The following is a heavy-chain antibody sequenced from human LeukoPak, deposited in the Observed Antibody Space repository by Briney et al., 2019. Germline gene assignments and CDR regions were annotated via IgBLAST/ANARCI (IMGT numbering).Heavy chain of an antibody. CDR2: ISRNSRYI. V-gene: IGHV3-21*06. Sequence: GGSLRLSCAASGFTFSTYSMNWVRQAPGKGLEWVSSISRNSRYIYNADSMRGRFTISRDNAKNSLYLQMNSLKPEDTAVYYCARVEFQGSGWIYFDYWGQGTLVTVSS. J-gene: IGHJ4*02. CDR3: ARVEFQGSGWIYFDY. CDR1: GFTFSTYS. D-gene: IGHD6-19*01.